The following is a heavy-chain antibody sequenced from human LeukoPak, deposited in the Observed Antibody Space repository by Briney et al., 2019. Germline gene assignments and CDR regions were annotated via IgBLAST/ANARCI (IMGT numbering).Heavy chain of an antibody. D-gene: IGHD7-27*01. J-gene: IGHJ3*02. CDR2: INHSGST. V-gene: IGHV4-34*01. CDR3: ARDELGIGAFDI. CDR1: GGSFSGYY. Sequence: PSETLSLTCAVYGGSFSGYYWSWIRQPPGKGLEWIGEINHSGSTNYNPSLKSRVTISVDTSKNQLSLKLSSVTAADTAVYYCARDELGIGAFDIWGQGTMVTVSS.